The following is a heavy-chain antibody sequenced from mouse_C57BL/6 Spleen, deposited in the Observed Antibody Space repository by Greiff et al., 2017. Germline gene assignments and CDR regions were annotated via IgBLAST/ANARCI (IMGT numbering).Heavy chain of an antibody. CDR1: GYTFTSYG. Sequence: VKLQESGAELARPGASVQLSCKASGYTFTSYGISWVKQRTGQGLEWIGEIYPRSGNTYYNEKFKGKATLTADKSSSTAYMELRSLTSEDSAVYFCARGDYDVWYFDVWGTGTTVTVSS. D-gene: IGHD2-4*01. CDR3: ARGDYDVWYFDV. V-gene: IGHV1-81*01. CDR2: IYPRSGNT. J-gene: IGHJ1*03.